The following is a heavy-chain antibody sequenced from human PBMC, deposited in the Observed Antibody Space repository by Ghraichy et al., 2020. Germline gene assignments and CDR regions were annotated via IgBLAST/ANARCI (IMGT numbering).Heavy chain of an antibody. CDR3: ARGGITTNYGMGV. Sequence: SVKVSCMASGGTFSSYAISWVRQAPGQGLEWMGGITPFFGTPNYVQKFQGRVTITADESTSTAYMELSSLGSEDSAVYYCARGGITTNYGMGVWGQGTTVTVSS. J-gene: IGHJ6*02. CDR2: ITPFFGTP. V-gene: IGHV1-69*13. D-gene: IGHD3-16*01. CDR1: GGTFSSYA.